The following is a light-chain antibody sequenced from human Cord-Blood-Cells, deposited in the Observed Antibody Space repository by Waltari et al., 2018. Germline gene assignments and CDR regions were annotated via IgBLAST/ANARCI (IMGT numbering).Light chain of an antibody. CDR1: RRDVGGYNY. V-gene: IGLV2-14*01. CDR3: SSYTSSSTLV. CDR2: DVS. J-gene: IGLJ2*01. Sequence: QSALTQPGSVSGSPGQSITISCPGTRRDVGGYNYVSWYQQHPGKAPKLMIYDVSNRPSGVSNRFSGSKYGNAASLTISGLQAEDEADYYCSSYTSSSTLVFGGGTKLTVL.